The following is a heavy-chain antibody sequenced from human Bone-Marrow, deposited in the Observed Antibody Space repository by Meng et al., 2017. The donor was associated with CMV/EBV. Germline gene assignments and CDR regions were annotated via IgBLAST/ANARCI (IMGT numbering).Heavy chain of an antibody. CDR3: ARDVYYDFWSGYYPNDAFDI. V-gene: IGHV3-23*01. Sequence: GGSLRLSCAASGFTFSSYNMNWVRQAPGKGLEWVSAISGSGGSTYYADSVKGRFTISRDNSKNTLYLQMNSLRAEDTAVYYCARDVYYDFWSGYYPNDAFDIWGQGTMVTVSS. D-gene: IGHD3-3*01. CDR2: ISGSGGST. CDR1: GFTFSSYN. J-gene: IGHJ3*02.